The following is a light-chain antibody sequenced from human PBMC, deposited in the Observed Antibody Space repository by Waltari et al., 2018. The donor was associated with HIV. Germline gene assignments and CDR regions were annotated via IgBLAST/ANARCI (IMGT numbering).Light chain of an antibody. CDR3: QQYFTAPLT. J-gene: IGKJ1*01. CDR2: WSS. CDR1: QRDLHSYNNKNY. Sequence: DIVMTQPPDSLAVSLGARAAINCKSSQRDLHSYNNKNYIGWYQQKPGPPPILLIYWSSTRESVVPDRFSGGGSGTDFTLTISSLHAEYVALYCCQQYFTAPLTFGQGTKVEIK. V-gene: IGKV4-1*01.